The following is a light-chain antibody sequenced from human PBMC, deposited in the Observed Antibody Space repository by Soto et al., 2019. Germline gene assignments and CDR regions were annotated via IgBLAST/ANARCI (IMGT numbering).Light chain of an antibody. J-gene: IGKJ1*01. CDR3: QQYCSSPWT. V-gene: IGKV3-20*01. CDR2: GAL. Sequence: ETVLTQSPGTLSLSPGERATLSCRASQSVTNSYLAWYQQKPGQAPRLLIYGALSRATGIPDRFSGSGSGSDVTLTISRLEPEDFAVYYCQQYCSSPWTFGQGTKVEIK. CDR1: QSVTNSY.